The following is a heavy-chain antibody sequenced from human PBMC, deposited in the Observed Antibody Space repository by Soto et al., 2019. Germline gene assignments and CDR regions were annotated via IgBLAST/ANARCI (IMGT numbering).Heavy chain of an antibody. J-gene: IGHJ4*02. Sequence: EVQLLESGGDLVQGGGSLRLSCAASGFTFSNQGMTWVRQAPGKGLEWVSRIYNDGTYSDYADSVRGRFTISRDNVNDTLYLQMNNLRAEDSGLYYCTRGPRPISTGTGAYWGQGTQVTVSS. CDR3: TRGPRPISTGTGAY. CDR2: IYNDGTYS. CDR1: GFTFSNQG. V-gene: IGHV3-74*02. D-gene: IGHD3-10*01.